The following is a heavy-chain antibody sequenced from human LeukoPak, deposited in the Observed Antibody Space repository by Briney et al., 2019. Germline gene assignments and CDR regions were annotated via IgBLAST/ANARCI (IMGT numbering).Heavy chain of an antibody. CDR3: ERDRGVITATQYFDY. D-gene: IGHD2-15*01. CDR2: ISSSSSHI. CDR1: GFTFSTYS. J-gene: IGHJ4*02. Sequence: KAGGSLRLSCVASGFTFSTYSMNWVRQAPGKGLEWVSLISSSSSHIYYADSVKGRFTISRDNAKNSLYLQMNSLRVEDTAVYYCERDRGVITATQYFDYWGQGTLVTVSS. V-gene: IGHV3-21*01.